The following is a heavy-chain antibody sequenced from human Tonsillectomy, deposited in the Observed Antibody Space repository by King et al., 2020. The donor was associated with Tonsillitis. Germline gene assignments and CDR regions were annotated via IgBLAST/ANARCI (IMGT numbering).Heavy chain of an antibody. J-gene: IGHJ4*02. CDR2: IFYSGST. D-gene: IGHD3-22*01. CDR3: ARDLGYYDSSGYYPTDYFDY. Sequence: QLQESGPGLVKPSETLSLTFTVSGVSISSYYWSWIRQPPGKGLEWIGYIFYSGSTNYNPSLKSRVTMSLDTSKNQFSLELSSVNATDTPVYYCARDLGYYDSSGYYPTDYFDYWGQGTQVTVSS. CDR1: GVSISSYY. V-gene: IGHV4-59*01.